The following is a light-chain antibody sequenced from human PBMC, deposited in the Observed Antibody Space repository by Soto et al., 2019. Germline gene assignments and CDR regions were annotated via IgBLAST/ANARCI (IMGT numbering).Light chain of an antibody. CDR3: QQYNSYAGT. J-gene: IGKJ1*01. V-gene: IGKV1-5*03. Sequence: DIQMTQSPSTLSASVGDRVTITCRASQSISSWLAWYQQKPGKAPKLLIYLASSLESGVPSRFSGSVSGTEFPLTISSLQPDDFAAYHCQQYNSYAGTFGQGTKVEIK. CDR1: QSISSW. CDR2: LAS.